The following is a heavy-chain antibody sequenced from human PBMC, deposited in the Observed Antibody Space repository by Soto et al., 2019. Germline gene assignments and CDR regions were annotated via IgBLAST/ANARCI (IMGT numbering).Heavy chain of an antibody. D-gene: IGHD3-3*01. CDR3: ATIVDFWSGNREFDP. CDR2: FDPGDGET. J-gene: IGHJ5*02. V-gene: IGHV1-24*01. Sequence: ASVKVSCKVSGYTITELSMHWVRQAPGKRHERMGGFDPGDGETIYAQKFQGRVTMTEDTSTDTAYMELSSLRSEDTAVYYCATIVDFWSGNREFDPWGQGTLVTVSS. CDR1: GYTITELS.